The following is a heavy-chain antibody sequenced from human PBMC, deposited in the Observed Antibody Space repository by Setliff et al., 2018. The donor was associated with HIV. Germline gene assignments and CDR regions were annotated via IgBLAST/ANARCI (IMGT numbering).Heavy chain of an antibody. CDR3: ARVRNHLAVSPWYSYMDV. J-gene: IGHJ6*03. CDR1: GYTFATYG. V-gene: IGHV1-18*01. CDR2: ISPYNGNT. D-gene: IGHD6-19*01. Sequence: ASGYTFATYGISWVRQAPGQGLEWMGWISPYNGNTNYAQKVQGRVTMTTDTSTSTAYMELRSLRSDDTALYYCARVRNHLAVSPWYSYMDVWGKGTTVTVSS.